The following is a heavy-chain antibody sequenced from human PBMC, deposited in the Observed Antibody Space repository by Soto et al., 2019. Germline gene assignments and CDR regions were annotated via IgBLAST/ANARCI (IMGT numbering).Heavy chain of an antibody. J-gene: IGHJ6*02. D-gene: IGHD3-9*01. Sequence: ASVKVSCKASGGTFSSYTISWVRQAPGQGLEWMGRIIPILGIANYAQKFQGRVTITADKSTSTAYMELSSLRSEDTAVYYCARALITTFDWLRPYYYYYGMDVWGQGTTVTVSS. V-gene: IGHV1-69*02. CDR3: ARALITTFDWLRPYYYYYGMDV. CDR1: GGTFSSYT. CDR2: IIPILGIA.